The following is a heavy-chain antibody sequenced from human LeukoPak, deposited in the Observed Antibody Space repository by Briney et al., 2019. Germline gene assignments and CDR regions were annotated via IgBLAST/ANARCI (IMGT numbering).Heavy chain of an antibody. CDR1: GFTFSTHG. Sequence: PGGSLRLSCVVSGFTFSTHGFNWVRQAPGKGLEWVSVIWHDGGRKEYADSVRGRFTISRDNSNLYLQMNSLRAEDTAIYYCARDIGNSGFNLDYWGQGTPVTVSS. V-gene: IGHV3-33*01. J-gene: IGHJ4*02. CDR2: IWHDGGRK. CDR3: ARDIGNSGFNLDY. D-gene: IGHD5-12*01.